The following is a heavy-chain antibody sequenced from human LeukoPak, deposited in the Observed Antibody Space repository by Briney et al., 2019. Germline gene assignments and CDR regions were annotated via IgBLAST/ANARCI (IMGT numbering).Heavy chain of an antibody. D-gene: IGHD3-22*01. Sequence: ASVKVSCKASGYTFTSYGISWVRQAPGQGLEWMGWISAYNGNTNYAQKLQGRVTMTTDTSTSTAYMELRSLRSDDTAVYYCARDETADSSGYYPFDYWGQGTLVTVSS. CDR1: GYTFTSYG. CDR3: ARDETADSSGYYPFDY. V-gene: IGHV1-18*01. CDR2: ISAYNGNT. J-gene: IGHJ4*02.